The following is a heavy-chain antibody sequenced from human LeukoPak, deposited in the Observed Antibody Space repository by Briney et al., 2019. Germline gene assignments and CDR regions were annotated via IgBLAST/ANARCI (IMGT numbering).Heavy chain of an antibody. V-gene: IGHV3-30-3*01. CDR2: ISYDGSNK. Sequence: GGSLRLSCAASGFTFSSYAMHWVRQAPGKGLEWVAVISYDGSNKYYADSVKGRFTISRDNAKNSLYLQMNSLRAEDTAVYYCARDTRITIFGVVIQPSDAFDIWGQGTMVTVSS. CDR1: GFTFSSYA. J-gene: IGHJ3*02. D-gene: IGHD3-3*01. CDR3: ARDTRITIFGVVIQPSDAFDI.